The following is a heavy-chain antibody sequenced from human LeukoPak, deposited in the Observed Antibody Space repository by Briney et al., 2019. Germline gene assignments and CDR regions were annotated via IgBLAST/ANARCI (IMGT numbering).Heavy chain of an antibody. CDR3: ARDPPYSSWYYFDY. J-gene: IGHJ4*02. V-gene: IGHV1-2*02. Sequence: GASVKVSCKASGYTFTGYYMHWVRQAPGQGLEWMGWINPNSGGTNYAQKFQGRVTMTRDTSISTAYMELSRLRSDDTAVYYCARDPPYSSWYYFDYWGQGTLVTVSS. CDR1: GYTFTGYY. D-gene: IGHD6-13*01. CDR2: INPNSGGT.